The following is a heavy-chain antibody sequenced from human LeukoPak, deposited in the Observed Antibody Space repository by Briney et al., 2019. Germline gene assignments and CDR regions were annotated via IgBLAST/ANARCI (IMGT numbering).Heavy chain of an antibody. Sequence: GGSLRLSCAAFGFTFDTYDINWVRQAPGKGLEWVSLISSSGSSKDYADSAQGRFSISRDNTKNLVYLQMNSLRVEDTALYYCAREGISGLDYWGQGTPVTVSS. CDR3: AREGISGLDY. V-gene: IGHV3-48*03. D-gene: IGHD3/OR15-3a*01. CDR2: ISSSGSSK. J-gene: IGHJ4*02. CDR1: GFTFDTYD.